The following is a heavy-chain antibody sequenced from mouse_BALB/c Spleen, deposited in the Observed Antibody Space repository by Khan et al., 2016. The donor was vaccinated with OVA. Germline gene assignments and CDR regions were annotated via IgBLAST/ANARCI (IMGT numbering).Heavy chain of an antibody. V-gene: IGHV3-2*02. J-gene: IGHJ4*01. CDR1: GYSITSNYA. D-gene: IGHD1-1*01. Sequence: EVQLQESGPGLVKPSQSLSLTCTVNGYSITSNYAWNWIRQFPGNKLEWMGYISYSGSTTYNPSLKSRLSITRDTSKNQFFLLLQSVTTEDSATYYCARGNYYGYALDYWGQGTAVTVAS. CDR3: ARGNYYGYALDY. CDR2: ISYSGST.